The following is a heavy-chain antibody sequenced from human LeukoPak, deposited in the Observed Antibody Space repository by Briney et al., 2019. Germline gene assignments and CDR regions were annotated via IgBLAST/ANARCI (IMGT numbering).Heavy chain of an antibody. CDR1: GFTFSSYG. D-gene: IGHD3-10*01. Sequence: PGGSLRLSCAASGFTFSSYGMHWVRQAPGKGLEWVAVISYDGSNKYYADSVKGRFTISRDNSKNTLYLQMNSLRAEDTAVYYCAKALGEPPYYPDPWGQGTLVTVSS. J-gene: IGHJ5*02. V-gene: IGHV3-30*18. CDR2: ISYDGSNK. CDR3: AKALGEPPYYPDP.